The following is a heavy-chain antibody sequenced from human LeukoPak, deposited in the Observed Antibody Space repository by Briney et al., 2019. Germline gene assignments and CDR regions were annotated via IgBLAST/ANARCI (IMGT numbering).Heavy chain of an antibody. V-gene: IGHV3-7*01. D-gene: IGHD2-15*01. CDR2: IYQDGSEK. Sequence: GGSLRLSCAASGFTFSSHWMSWVRQAPGKGLEWVANIYQDGSEKYYVDFVKGGFTISRDNAKNSLYLQMNSLRAEDTAVYYCARTIVAVRGAPDYFDYWGQGTLVTVSS. CDR1: GFTFSSHW. J-gene: IGHJ4*02. CDR3: ARTIVAVRGAPDYFDY.